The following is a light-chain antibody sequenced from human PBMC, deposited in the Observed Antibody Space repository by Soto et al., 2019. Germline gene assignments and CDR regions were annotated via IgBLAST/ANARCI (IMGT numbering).Light chain of an antibody. CDR3: QQYRA. CDR2: GAS. V-gene: IGKV3-20*01. CDR1: QSVSSSY. Sequence: EIVLTQSPGTLSLPPGERATLSCRASQSVSSSYLAWYQQKPGQAPSLLIYGASSRATGIPDRFSGSGSGTDFTLTISRLEPEDFAVYYCQQYRAFGQGTKV. J-gene: IGKJ1*01.